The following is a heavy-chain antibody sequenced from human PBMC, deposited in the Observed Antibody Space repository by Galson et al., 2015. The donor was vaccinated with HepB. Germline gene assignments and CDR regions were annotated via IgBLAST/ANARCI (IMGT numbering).Heavy chain of an antibody. Sequence: SLRLSCAVSGFIFGDYGMNWFRQAPGEGLEWVGFIRSKAYGGTTEYAASVRGKFSFSRDDSKSIAYLQMNSLTTEDTAVYYCTSPPTPYCGGDCYSAAPRYWGQGTLVTVSS. CDR1: GFIFGDYG. CDR3: TSPPTPYCGGDCYSAAPRY. D-gene: IGHD2-21*02. CDR2: IRSKAYGGTT. J-gene: IGHJ4*02. V-gene: IGHV3-49*03.